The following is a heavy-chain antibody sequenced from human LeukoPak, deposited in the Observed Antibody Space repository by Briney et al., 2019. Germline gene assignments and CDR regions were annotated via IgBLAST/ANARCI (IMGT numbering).Heavy chain of an antibody. Sequence: SETLSLTCSVSGGSIRSSSDYWGWIRQAPGKGLEWIGSIYYSGSTYYNPSLKSRVTISVDTSKNQFSLKLSSVTAADTAVYYCARAAPSSSWYYYYYMDVWGKGTTVTVSS. D-gene: IGHD6-13*01. CDR1: GGSIRSSSDY. V-gene: IGHV4-39*07. J-gene: IGHJ6*03. CDR2: IYYSGST. CDR3: ARAAPSSSWYYYYYMDV.